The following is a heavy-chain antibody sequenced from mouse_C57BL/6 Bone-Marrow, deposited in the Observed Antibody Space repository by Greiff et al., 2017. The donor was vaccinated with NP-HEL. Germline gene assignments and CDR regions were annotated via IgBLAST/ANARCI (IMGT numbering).Heavy chain of an antibody. CDR1: GFSLTSYG. CDR2: IWSGGST. J-gene: IGHJ3*01. Sequence: QVQLKQSGPGLVQPSQSLSITCTVSGFSLTSYGVHWVRQSPGKGLEWLGVIWSGGSTDYKAAFISRLSSSKDNSKSQVFFKMNSLQADDTAIYYCARNPWFAYWGQGTLVTVSA. CDR3: ARNPWFAY. V-gene: IGHV2-2*01.